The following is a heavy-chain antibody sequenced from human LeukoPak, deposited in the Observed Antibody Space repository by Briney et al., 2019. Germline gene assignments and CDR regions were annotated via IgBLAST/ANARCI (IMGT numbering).Heavy chain of an antibody. CDR3: ARDRPYTGGWRGFDY. CDR2: IIPMFGIA. Sequence: SEKVSCKASGYTFTSYGISWVRQAPGQRLEWMGRIIPMFGIANYAQKFQGRVTNTADESTSTAYMELSSLRSEDTAVYYCARDRPYTGGWRGFDYWGQGTLVTVSS. D-gene: IGHD6-19*01. V-gene: IGHV1-69*13. J-gene: IGHJ4*02. CDR1: GYTFTSYG.